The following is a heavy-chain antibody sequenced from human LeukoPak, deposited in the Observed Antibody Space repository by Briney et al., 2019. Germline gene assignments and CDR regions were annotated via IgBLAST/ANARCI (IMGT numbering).Heavy chain of an antibody. CDR2: INHSGST. D-gene: IGHD2-2*01. Sequence: SETLSLTCAVYGGSFSGYYWSWIRQPPGKGLEGIGEINHSGSTNYNPSLKSRVTISVDTSKNQFSLKLSSVTAADTAVYYCARERTSCSGWFDPWGQGTLVTVSS. J-gene: IGHJ5*02. V-gene: IGHV4-34*01. CDR1: GGSFSGYY. CDR3: ARERTSCSGWFDP.